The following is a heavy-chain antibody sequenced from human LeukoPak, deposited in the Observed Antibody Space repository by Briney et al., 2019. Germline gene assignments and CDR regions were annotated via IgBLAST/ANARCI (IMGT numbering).Heavy chain of an antibody. CDR3: ARVDPGEGLVTFDY. CDR2: IYYSGST. Sequence: SETLSLTCTVSGGSISSGDYYWSWIRQPPGKGLGWIGYIYYSGSTYYNPSLKSRVIISVDTSKNQFSLKLSSVTAADTAVYYCARVDPGEGLVTFDYWGQGTLVTVSS. V-gene: IGHV4-30-4*01. CDR1: GGSISSGDYY. J-gene: IGHJ4*02. D-gene: IGHD3/OR15-3a*01.